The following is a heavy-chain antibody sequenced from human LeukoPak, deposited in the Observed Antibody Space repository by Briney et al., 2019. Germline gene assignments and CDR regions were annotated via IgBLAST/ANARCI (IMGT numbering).Heavy chain of an antibody. Sequence: SETLSLTCTVSGGSISSSSYYWGWIRQPPGKGLEWIGSIYYSGSTYYNPSLKSRVTISVDTSKNQFSLKLSSVTAADTAVYYCARVVRYSESHLGVVETYYFDYWGQGTLVTVSS. V-gene: IGHV4-39*07. D-gene: IGHD1-26*01. J-gene: IGHJ4*02. CDR3: ARVVRYSESHLGVVETYYFDY. CDR1: GGSISSSSYY. CDR2: IYYSGST.